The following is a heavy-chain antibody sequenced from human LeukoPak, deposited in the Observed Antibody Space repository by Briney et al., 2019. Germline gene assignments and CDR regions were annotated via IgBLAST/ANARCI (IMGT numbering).Heavy chain of an antibody. CDR1: GFTFDDYA. Sequence: GRSLRLSCAASGFTFDDYAMHWVRQSPGKGLEWVSGISWNSGSIGYADSVKGRFTISRDNSKNTLYLQMNSLRAEDTAVYYCSGDYGSGSYYPVVGYWGQGTLVTVSS. V-gene: IGHV3-9*01. J-gene: IGHJ4*02. CDR2: ISWNSGSI. D-gene: IGHD3-10*01. CDR3: SGDYGSGSYYPVVGY.